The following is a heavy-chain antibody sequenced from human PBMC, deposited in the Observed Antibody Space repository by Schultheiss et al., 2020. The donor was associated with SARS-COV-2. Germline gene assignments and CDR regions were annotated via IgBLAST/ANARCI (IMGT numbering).Heavy chain of an antibody. V-gene: IGHV5-51*01. J-gene: IGHJ3*02. D-gene: IGHD1-26*01. CDR2: IYPGDSDT. CDR3: ARRSGSYRHDAFDI. CDR1: GYSFTSHW. Sequence: GESLKISCKGSGYSFTSHWIGWVRQMPGKGLEWVGSIYPGDSDTRYSPSFQGQVTISADKSISTAYLQWSSLKASDTAMYYCARRSGSYRHDAFDIWGQGTMVTVSS.